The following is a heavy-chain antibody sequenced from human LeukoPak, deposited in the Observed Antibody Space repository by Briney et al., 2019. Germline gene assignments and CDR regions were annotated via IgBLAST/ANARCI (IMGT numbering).Heavy chain of an antibody. D-gene: IGHD1-26*01. CDR1: GYAYTSYA. CDR2: INTDNGNT. V-gene: IGHV1-3*04. Sequence: ASVKVSCKASGYAYTSYAVHWVRQAPGQRLEWMGWINTDNGNTHYLQKFQGRVTITRDTSASTTYMELSSLTSEDTAVYYCAREKNQQWVDCLQYWGQGTLVTVSS. CDR3: AREKNQQWVDCLQY. J-gene: IGHJ4*02.